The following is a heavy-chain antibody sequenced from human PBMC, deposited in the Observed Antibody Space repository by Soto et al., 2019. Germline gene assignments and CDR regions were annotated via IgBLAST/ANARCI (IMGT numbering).Heavy chain of an antibody. J-gene: IGHJ5*02. V-gene: IGHV3-48*03. CDR3: ASSGVGGGNNWFDP. Sequence: LRLSCAASGFTFSSYEMNWVRQAPGKGLEWVSYISSSGSTIYYADSVKGRFTISRDNAKDSLYLQMNSLRAEDTAVYYCASSGVGGGNNWFDPWGQGTLVTVSS. CDR2: ISSSGSTI. D-gene: IGHD2-15*01. CDR1: GFTFSSYE.